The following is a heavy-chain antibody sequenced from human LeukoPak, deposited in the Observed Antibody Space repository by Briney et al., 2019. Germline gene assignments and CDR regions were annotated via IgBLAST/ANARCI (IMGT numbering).Heavy chain of an antibody. CDR1: GFTFINYA. CDR2: IDSSGGGI. D-gene: IGHD6-6*01. Sequence: GGSLRLSCEASGFTFINYAMTWVRQGPGKGLEWVSVIDSSGGGIHYADAVKGRFIVSRDNSKNTVFLQMNSLRAEDTAVYYCAKHRISAPPPRDFDSWGQGTLVTVSP. CDR3: AKHRISAPPPRDFDS. J-gene: IGHJ4*02. V-gene: IGHV3-23*01.